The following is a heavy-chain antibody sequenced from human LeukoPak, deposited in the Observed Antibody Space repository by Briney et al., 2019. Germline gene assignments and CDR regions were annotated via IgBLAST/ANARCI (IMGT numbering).Heavy chain of an antibody. CDR3: ATWSAYRDSFDA. CDR1: GGTFSTYP. Sequence: SVKVSCKASGGTFSTYPINWVRQAPGQGREWMGRIIPILSQSNYAQKFQGTVSITADEFTDTAHMELSSLKSEDTAVYYCATWSAYRDSFDAWGQGTMVTVSS. CDR2: IIPILSQS. D-gene: IGHD3-3*01. V-gene: IGHV1-69*11. J-gene: IGHJ3*01.